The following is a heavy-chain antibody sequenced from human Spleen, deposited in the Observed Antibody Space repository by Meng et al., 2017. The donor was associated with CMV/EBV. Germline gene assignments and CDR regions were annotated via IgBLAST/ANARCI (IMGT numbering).Heavy chain of an antibody. J-gene: IGHJ6*02. Sequence: GGSLRLSCAASGFTFYTYSMNWVRQAPGKGLEWVSSISSSSSYIYYADSVKGRFTISRDNAKNSLYLQMSSLRAEDTAVYYCARDFEYSSSPYYYYYGMDVWGQGTTVTVSS. V-gene: IGHV3-21*01. CDR1: GFTFYTYS. CDR3: ARDFEYSSSPYYYYYGMDV. CDR2: ISSSSSYI. D-gene: IGHD6-6*01.